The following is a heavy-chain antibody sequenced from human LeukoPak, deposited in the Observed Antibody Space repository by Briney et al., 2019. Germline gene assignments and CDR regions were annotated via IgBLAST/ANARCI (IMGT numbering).Heavy chain of an antibody. D-gene: IGHD3-3*01. CDR3: ARDYYDFWSGYYIYHYGMDV. V-gene: IGHV3-33*01. J-gene: IGHJ6*02. Sequence: GRSLRLSCAAPGFPFSSYGMHWVRQAPGKGLEWVAVIWYEGSNKYYADSVKGRFTISRDNSENTLYLEMNSLRAEDTAVYYCARDYYDFWSGYYIYHYGMDVWGQGTTVTVSS. CDR2: IWYEGSNK. CDR1: GFPFSSYG.